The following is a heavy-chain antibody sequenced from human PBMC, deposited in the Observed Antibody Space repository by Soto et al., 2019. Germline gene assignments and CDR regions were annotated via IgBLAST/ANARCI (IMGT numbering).Heavy chain of an antibody. D-gene: IGHD5-18*01. J-gene: IGHJ5*02. Sequence: SETLSLPCAVSAGSFSGYYWSWIRQPPGKGLEWIGEINPSGSTNYNPSLKSRVTISVDTSKHQFSLKLSSVTAADTAVYYCARFEIQLCDYNWYDPSSQGTLVTVSS. CDR1: AGSFSGYY. V-gene: IGHV4-34*01. CDR2: INPSGST. CDR3: ARFEIQLCDYNWYDP.